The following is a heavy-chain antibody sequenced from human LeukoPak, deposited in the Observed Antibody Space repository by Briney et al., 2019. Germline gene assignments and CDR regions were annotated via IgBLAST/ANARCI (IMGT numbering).Heavy chain of an antibody. J-gene: IGHJ4*02. CDR2: ITSSSIYT. CDR3: ASSNKYYYDSSGYCIY. Sequence: GGSLRLSCAASGFTFSYYSMNWVRQAPGKGLEWVSSITSSSIYTYYADSVKGRFTISRDNAKNSLYLQMNSLRAEDTAVYYCASSNKYYYDSSGYCIYWGQGTLVTVSS. D-gene: IGHD3-22*01. V-gene: IGHV3-21*01. CDR1: GFTFSYYS.